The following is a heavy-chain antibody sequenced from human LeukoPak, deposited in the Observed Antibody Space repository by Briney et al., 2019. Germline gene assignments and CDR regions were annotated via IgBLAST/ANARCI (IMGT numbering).Heavy chain of an antibody. CDR1: GYTFTGYY. V-gene: IGHV1-2*02. D-gene: IGHD3-22*01. Sequence: ASVKVSCKASGYTFTGYYMHWVRQAPGQGLEWMGWINPNSGGTNYAQKFQGRVTMTRDTSISTAYMELSRLRSDDTAVYYCARDFLRYDRTLEDAFDIWGQGTLVTVSS. CDR2: INPNSGGT. J-gene: IGHJ3*02. CDR3: ARDFLRYDRTLEDAFDI.